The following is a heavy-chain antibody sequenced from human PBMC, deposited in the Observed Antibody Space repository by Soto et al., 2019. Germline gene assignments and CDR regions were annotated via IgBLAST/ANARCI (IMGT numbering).Heavy chain of an antibody. Sequence: QLVESGGGVVPPGASLRLSCAASGFTFSTFGMHWVRQTPGKGLEWVAVISYDGNNKVYADSVKGRFTISRDNFKNTVDLVLNNLKVDDTADYYCAKDFQAYGDYDYYCYGLDVWGQGATVSVSS. D-gene: IGHD4-17*01. CDR3: AKDFQAYGDYDYYCYGLDV. J-gene: IGHJ6*02. CDR2: ISYDGNNK. CDR1: GFTFSTFG. V-gene: IGHV3-30*18.